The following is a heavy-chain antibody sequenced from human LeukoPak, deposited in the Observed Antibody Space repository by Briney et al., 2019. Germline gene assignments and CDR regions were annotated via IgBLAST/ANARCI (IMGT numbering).Heavy chain of an antibody. D-gene: IGHD3-3*02. CDR2: ISDSGTT. CDR1: IESFSGYH. J-gene: IGHJ4*02. CDR3: ARAKQFWSGYFCRYFDY. Sequence: SETLSLTCAVYIESFSGYHWNWIRQTPGKGLEWIGEISDSGTTNINPSLRRRVSLSIDTSKNQFSLDMRSMTAADTAGYYCARAKQFWSGYFCRYFDYWGQGTLVTVSS. V-gene: IGHV4-34*01.